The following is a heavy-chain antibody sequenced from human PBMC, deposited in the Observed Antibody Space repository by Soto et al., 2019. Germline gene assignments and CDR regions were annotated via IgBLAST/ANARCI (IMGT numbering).Heavy chain of an antibody. J-gene: IGHJ4*02. CDR3: ARGTNWNYATGFDY. Sequence: SETLSLTCTVSGGSISSYYWSWIRQHPGKGLEWIGYIYYSGSTYYNPSLKSRVTISVDTSKNQFSLKLSSVTAADTAVYYCARGTNWNYATGFDYWGQGTLVTVSS. V-gene: IGHV4-59*06. CDR1: GGSISSYY. CDR2: IYYSGST. D-gene: IGHD1-7*01.